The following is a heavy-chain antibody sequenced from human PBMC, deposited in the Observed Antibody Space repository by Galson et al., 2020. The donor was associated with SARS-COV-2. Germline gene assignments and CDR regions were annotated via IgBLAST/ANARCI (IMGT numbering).Heavy chain of an antibody. CDR1: GFTFSSYA. CDR2: IRGSGGST. V-gene: IGHV3-23*01. Sequence: GESLKISCAASGFTFSSYAMSLVRQAPGKGLECVSAIRGSGGSTYYADSVKGRFTISRDNSKNTLYLQMNSLRAEDTAVYYCAKENGATTANYWGQGTLVTVSS. J-gene: IGHJ4*02. CDR3: AKENGATTANY. D-gene: IGHD1-26*01.